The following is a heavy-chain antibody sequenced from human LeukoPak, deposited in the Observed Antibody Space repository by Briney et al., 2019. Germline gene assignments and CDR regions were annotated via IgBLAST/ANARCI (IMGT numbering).Heavy chain of an antibody. CDR1: GFTFSTYN. J-gene: IGHJ5*02. CDR2: ISSSSTYI. Sequence: GGSLRLSCAASGFTFSTYNMNWVRQAPGKGLEWVSSISSSSTYIYYADSVKGRFTISRDNAKNSLYLQMNGLRAEDTAVYYCARAQTTRHWFDPWGQGTLVTVSS. D-gene: IGHD4-17*01. V-gene: IGHV3-21*01. CDR3: ARAQTTRHWFDP.